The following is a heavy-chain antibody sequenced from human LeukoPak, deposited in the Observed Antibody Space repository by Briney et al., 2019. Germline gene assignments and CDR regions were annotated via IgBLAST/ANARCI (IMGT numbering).Heavy chain of an antibody. J-gene: IGHJ4*02. CDR1: GFTFNNYW. CDR3: ARLRVDTGDY. V-gene: IGHV3-7*01. D-gene: IGHD5-18*01. CDR2: IKQDGSAN. Sequence: GGSLRLSCVGSGFTFNNYWMSWVRQVPGKGLEWVASIKQDGSANSYVDSVKGRFTISRDNSEKSVFLQMSSLRAEDTAVYYCARLRVDTGDYWGQGTLVTVSS.